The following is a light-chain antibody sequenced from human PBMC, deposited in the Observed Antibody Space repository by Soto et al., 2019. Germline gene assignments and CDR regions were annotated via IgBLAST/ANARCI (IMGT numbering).Light chain of an antibody. CDR1: SSDVGGYDY. CDR2: EVI. J-gene: IGLJ2*01. V-gene: IGLV2-11*01. Sequence: HSAPTQPRSVSGSPGQSVTISCTGTSSDVGGYDYVSWYQQSPGKAPKLIIYEVIERPSGVPDRFSGSKSGNTASLTISGLEGEDEGDYFCCSYAGTYTPVVFGGGTKLTVL. CDR3: CSYAGTYTPVV.